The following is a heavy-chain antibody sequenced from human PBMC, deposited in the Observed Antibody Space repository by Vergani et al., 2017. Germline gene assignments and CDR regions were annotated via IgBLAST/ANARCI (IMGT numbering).Heavy chain of an antibody. J-gene: IGHJ4*02. D-gene: IGHD1-26*01. Sequence: EVQLVESGGGLVQPGGSLRLSCAASGFTVSSNYMSWVRQAPGKGLEWVSVIYSGGSTYYADSVKGRFTISRDNSKNTLYLQMNSLRSEDTAVYYCARDGVTGWELPLDYWGQGTLVTVSS. CDR3: ARDGVTGWELPLDY. CDR1: GFTVSSNY. V-gene: IGHV3-66*02. CDR2: IYSGGST.